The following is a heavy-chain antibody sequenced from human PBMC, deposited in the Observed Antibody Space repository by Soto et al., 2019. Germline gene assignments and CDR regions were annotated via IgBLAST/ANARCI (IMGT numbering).Heavy chain of an antibody. J-gene: IGHJ6*02. CDR3: AKDKEYQVLLRMGYL. Sequence: GGSLRLSCAASGFTFSNYGMHWVRQAPGKGLEWVAVTSYNGSNKYYADSVKGRFTISRDNSKNTVFLQMSSLRVEDTAVYYCAKDKEYQVLLRMGYLWGQGTTVTVSS. V-gene: IGHV3-30*18. CDR1: GFTFSNYG. D-gene: IGHD2-2*01. CDR2: TSYNGSNK.